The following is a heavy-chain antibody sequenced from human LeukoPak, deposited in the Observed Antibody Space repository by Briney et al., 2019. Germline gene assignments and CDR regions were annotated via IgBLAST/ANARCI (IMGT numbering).Heavy chain of an antibody. CDR3: AGDGTYDYVWGSYRRPFDY. D-gene: IGHD3-16*02. Sequence: PSETLSLTCTVSGGSISSSSYYWGWIRQPPGKGLEWIGSIYYSGSTYYNPSLKSRVTISVDTSKNQFSLKLSSVTAADTAVYYCAGDGTYDYVWGSYRRPFDYWGQGTLVTVSS. J-gene: IGHJ4*02. CDR1: GGSISSSSYY. CDR2: IYYSGST. V-gene: IGHV4-39*07.